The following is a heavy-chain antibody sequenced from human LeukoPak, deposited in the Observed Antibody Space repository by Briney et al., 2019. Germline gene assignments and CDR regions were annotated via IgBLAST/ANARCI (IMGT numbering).Heavy chain of an antibody. V-gene: IGHV3-7*01. Sequence: GGSLRLSCAASGFTFGNFWMSWVRQAPGRGLQWVASMKGDGSHIYYVDSVKGRFTISRDNARNALYLQMNSLTAEDTAVYYCARRATSERGYSYGLDYWGQGTLVTVSS. CDR3: ARRATSERGYSYGLDY. D-gene: IGHD5-18*01. J-gene: IGHJ4*02. CDR2: MKGDGSHI. CDR1: GFTFGNFW.